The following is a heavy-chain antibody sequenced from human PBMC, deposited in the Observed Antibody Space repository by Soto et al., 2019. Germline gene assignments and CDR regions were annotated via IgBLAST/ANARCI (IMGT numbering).Heavy chain of an antibody. CDR3: AENFAHSSSWHTLDF. Sequence: QVQLVQSGAEVKKPGASVRISCAGSHNTLSGYFLHWVRQAPGQVLEWVGWINPKTGGTKYSQTFQGRVTMTTDTSIGTAYVELSRLTSDDTAIYYCAENFAHSSSWHTLDFWGPGTLVTVSS. CDR2: INPKTGGT. J-gene: IGHJ4*02. V-gene: IGHV1-2*02. CDR1: HNTLSGYF. D-gene: IGHD2-15*01.